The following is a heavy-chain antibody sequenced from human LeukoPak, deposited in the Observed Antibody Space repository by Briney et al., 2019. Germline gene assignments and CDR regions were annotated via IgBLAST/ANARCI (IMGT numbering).Heavy chain of an antibody. V-gene: IGHV4-31*11. CDR3: AREVNWNSVTLFFDY. D-gene: IGHD1-7*01. J-gene: IGHJ4*02. Sequence: PSGTLSLTCAVYGGSFSDYYWSWIRQHPGKGLEWIGYIYYSGSTYHNPSLESRVTISVDTSKNQFSLKLSSVTAADTAVYYCAREVNWNSVTLFFDYWGQGTLVTVSS. CDR2: IYYSGST. CDR1: GGSFSDYY.